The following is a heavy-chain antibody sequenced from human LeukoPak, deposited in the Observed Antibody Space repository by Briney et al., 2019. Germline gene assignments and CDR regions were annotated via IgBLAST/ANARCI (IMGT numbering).Heavy chain of an antibody. V-gene: IGHV3-30*18. CDR2: ISYDGSNK. Sequence: PGGSLRLSCAASGFTFSSYGMHWVRQAPGKGLEWVAVISYDGSNKYYADSVKGRFTISRDNSKNTLYLEMNSLRAEDTALYYCAKDRGRAVAGSEFDYWGQGTLVTVSS. D-gene: IGHD6-19*01. CDR3: AKDRGRAVAGSEFDY. CDR1: GFTFSSYG. J-gene: IGHJ4*02.